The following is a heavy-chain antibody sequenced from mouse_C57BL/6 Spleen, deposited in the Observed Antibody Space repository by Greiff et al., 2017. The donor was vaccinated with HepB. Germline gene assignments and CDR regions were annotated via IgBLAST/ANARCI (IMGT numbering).Heavy chain of an antibody. J-gene: IGHJ4*01. CDR1: GYTFTGYW. D-gene: IGHD1-1*01. CDR2: ILPGSGST. CDR3: ASSDYYGSSYDYAMDY. Sequence: VHLVESGAELMKPGASVKLSCKATGYTFTGYWIEWVKQRPGHGLEWIGEILPGSGSTNYNEKFKGKATFTADTSSNTAYMQLSSLTTEDSAIYYCASSDYYGSSYDYAMDYWGQGTSVTVSS. V-gene: IGHV1-9*01.